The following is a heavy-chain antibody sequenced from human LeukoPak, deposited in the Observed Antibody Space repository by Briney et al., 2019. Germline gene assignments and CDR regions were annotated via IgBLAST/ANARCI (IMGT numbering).Heavy chain of an antibody. CDR2: IYYSGST. CDR3: AIHEPTVANSGSWPTLDY. V-gene: IGHV4-59*08. D-gene: IGHD4-23*01. CDR1: GGSISSYY. Sequence: PSETLSLTCTVSGGSISSYYWSWIRQPPGKGLEWIGYIYYSGSTNYNPSLKSRVTISVDTSKNQFSLKLSSVTAADTAVYYCAIHEPTVANSGSWPTLDYWGQGTLVTVSS. J-gene: IGHJ4*02.